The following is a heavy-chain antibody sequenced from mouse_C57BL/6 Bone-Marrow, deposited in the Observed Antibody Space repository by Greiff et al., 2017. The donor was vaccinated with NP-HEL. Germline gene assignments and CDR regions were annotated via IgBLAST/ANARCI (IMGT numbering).Heavy chain of an antibody. CDR3: ARDYDGSSYGAY. CDR2: ISSGSSTI. CDR1: GFTFSDYG. Sequence: EVKVVESGGGLVKPGGSLKLSCAASGFTFSDYGMHWVRPAPEQGLEWVAYISSGSSTIYYADTVKGRFTLSRDNAKNTLFLQMTSLRSEDTAMYYCARDYDGSSYGAYWGQGTLVTVSA. V-gene: IGHV5-17*01. J-gene: IGHJ3*01. D-gene: IGHD1-1*01.